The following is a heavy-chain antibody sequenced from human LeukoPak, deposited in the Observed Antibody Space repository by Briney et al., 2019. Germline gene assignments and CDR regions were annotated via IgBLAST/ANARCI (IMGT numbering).Heavy chain of an antibody. CDR1: GFTFDDYA. CDR2: ISWNSGSI. J-gene: IGHJ3*02. D-gene: IGHD2-2*01. V-gene: IGHV3-9*03. Sequence: PGGSLRLSCAASGFTFDDYAMHWVRQAPGKGLEWVSGISWNSGSIGYADSVKGRFTISRDNAKNSLYLQMNSLRAEDMALYYCAKDRTAASYDAFDIWGQGTMVTVSS. CDR3: AKDRTAASYDAFDI.